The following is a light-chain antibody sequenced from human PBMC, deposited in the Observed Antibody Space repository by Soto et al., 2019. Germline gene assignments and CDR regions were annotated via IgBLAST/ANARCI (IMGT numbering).Light chain of an antibody. CDR3: QQYDNLSWP. CDR1: QSISGTF. V-gene: IGKV3-20*01. Sequence: LKHSAGTLCWARGERATLAGRAGQSISGTFLNWYQQKPGQAPRLLIYGASNRATGTPDRFSGSGSGTDFTLTISRLEPEDFAVYFCQQYDNLSWPFGQGTKVDIK. CDR2: GAS. J-gene: IGKJ1*01.